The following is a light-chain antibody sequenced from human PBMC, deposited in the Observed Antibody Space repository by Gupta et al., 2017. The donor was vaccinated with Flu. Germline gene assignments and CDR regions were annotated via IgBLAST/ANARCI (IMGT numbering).Light chain of an antibody. J-gene: IGKJ4*01. CDR3: QQYYSTRLT. Sequence: DILVTQSPDSLSVSLGERATINCKSSQSVLYSSNNKNYLAWYQQKPGQPPKLLIYWASTRESGVPDRFSGSGSGTDFTLTISSLQAEDVAVYYCQQYYSTRLTFGGGTKVEIK. V-gene: IGKV4-1*01. CDR1: QSVLYSSNNKNY. CDR2: WAS.